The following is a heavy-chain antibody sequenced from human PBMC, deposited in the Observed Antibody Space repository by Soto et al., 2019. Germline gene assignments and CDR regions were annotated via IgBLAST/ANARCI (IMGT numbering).Heavy chain of an antibody. CDR2: ISAYNGNT. CDR3: ARAHYGDFEGTEYHGFDP. J-gene: IGHJ5*02. V-gene: IGHV1-18*01. CDR1: GYTFTSYG. Sequence: ASVKVSCKASGYTFTSYGISWVRQAPGQGLEWMGWISAYNGNTNYAQKLQGRVTMTTDTSTSTAYMELRSLRSDDTAVYYCARAHYGDFEGTEYHGFDPWGQGTLVTVSS. D-gene: IGHD4-17*01.